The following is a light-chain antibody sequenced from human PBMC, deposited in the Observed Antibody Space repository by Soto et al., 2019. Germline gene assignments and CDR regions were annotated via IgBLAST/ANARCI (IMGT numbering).Light chain of an antibody. J-gene: IGKJ1*01. CDR1: QYINTR. V-gene: IGKV3-11*01. CDR2: QTS. CDR3: HQRQSWPRT. Sequence: EIVLTQSPATLFSFPGDRVTLSCRASQYINTRLAWYQHRPGQAPRLLIYQTSIRAAGIPARFSASGSGTDFTLTISDVQPEDFALYYCHQRQSWPRTFGQGTKVDI.